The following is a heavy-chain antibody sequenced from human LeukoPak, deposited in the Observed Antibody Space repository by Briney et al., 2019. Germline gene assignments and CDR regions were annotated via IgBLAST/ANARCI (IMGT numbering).Heavy chain of an antibody. Sequence: ASVKVSCKASGGTFSSYAISWVRQAPGQGLEWMGGIIPIFGTANYAQKFQGRVTITADESTSTAYMELSSLRSEDTAVYYCARGRACYDILTGYYTPDYYYYSMDVWGQGTTVTVSS. J-gene: IGHJ6*02. CDR3: ARGRACYDILTGYYTPDYYYYSMDV. CDR1: GGTFSSYA. D-gene: IGHD3-9*01. V-gene: IGHV1-69*13. CDR2: IIPIFGTA.